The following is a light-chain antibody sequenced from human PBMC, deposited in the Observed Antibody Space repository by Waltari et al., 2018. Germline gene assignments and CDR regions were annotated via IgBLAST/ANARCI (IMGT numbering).Light chain of an antibody. CDR3: QQYYSTPPT. Sequence: DIVMTQSPDSLAVSLGERATINCKSSQSVLYSANNKNYLAWYQQKQGQPPKLLIYWASNRESGVPDRFSGSGSGTDFTLTISSLQAEDVAVYYCQQYYSTPPTFGQGTKVEIK. V-gene: IGKV4-1*01. CDR2: WAS. J-gene: IGKJ1*01. CDR1: QSVLYSANNKNY.